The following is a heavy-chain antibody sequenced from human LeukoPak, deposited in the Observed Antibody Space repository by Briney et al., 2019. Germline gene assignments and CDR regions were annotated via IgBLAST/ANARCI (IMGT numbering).Heavy chain of an antibody. CDR2: ISSSSSTI. J-gene: IGHJ3*02. Sequence: GGSLRLSCAASGFTFSSYSMNWVRQAPGKGLEWVSYISSSSSTIYYADSVKGRFTISRDNAKNSLYLQMNSLRAEDTAVYYCARDKNSYGDYRREDAFDIWGQGTMVTVSS. CDR1: GFTFSSYS. CDR3: ARDKNSYGDYRREDAFDI. D-gene: IGHD4-17*01. V-gene: IGHV3-48*01.